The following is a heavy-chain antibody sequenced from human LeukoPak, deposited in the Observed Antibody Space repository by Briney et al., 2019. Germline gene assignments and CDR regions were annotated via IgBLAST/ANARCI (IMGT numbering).Heavy chain of an antibody. J-gene: IGHJ5*02. CDR2: INHSGST. D-gene: IGHD3-3*01. CDR1: GGSFSGYY. CDR3: AREGNYDFWSGYYTPNWFDP. Sequence: SETLSLTCTVSGGSFSGYYWSWIRQPPGKGLEWIGEINHSGSTNYNPSLKSRVTISVDTSKNQFSLKLSSVTAADTAVYYCAREGNYDFWSGYYTPNWFDPWGQGTLVTVSS. V-gene: IGHV4-34*01.